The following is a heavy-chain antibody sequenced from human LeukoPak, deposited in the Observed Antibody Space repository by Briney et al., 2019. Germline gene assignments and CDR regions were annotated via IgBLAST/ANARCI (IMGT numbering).Heavy chain of an antibody. V-gene: IGHV3-30*03. CDR1: GFTFSSYG. Sequence: PGGSLRLSCAASGFTFSSYGMHWVRQAPGKGLEWVAAISYDGSNKYYADSVKGRFTISRDNSKNTLYLQMNSLRAEDTAVYYCARENDYGGNLYYYYGMDVWGQGTTVTVSS. CDR2: ISYDGSNK. D-gene: IGHD4-23*01. J-gene: IGHJ6*02. CDR3: ARENDYGGNLYYYYGMDV.